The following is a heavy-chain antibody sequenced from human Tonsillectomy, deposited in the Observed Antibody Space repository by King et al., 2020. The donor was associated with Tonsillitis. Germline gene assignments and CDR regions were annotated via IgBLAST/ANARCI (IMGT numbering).Heavy chain of an antibody. CDR3: ARHLTIEYSSSPDY. CDR2: IYPGDSDT. D-gene: IGHD6-6*01. J-gene: IGHJ4*02. Sequence: VQLVESGAEVKKPGESLKISCKGSGYSFTHYWIGWVRQMPGRGLEWMGIIYPGDSDTRYSSSFQGQVTISADKSIRTAYLQWSSLKASDTAMYYCARHLTIEYSSSPDYWGQGTLVTVSS. V-gene: IGHV5-51*01. CDR1: GYSFTHYW.